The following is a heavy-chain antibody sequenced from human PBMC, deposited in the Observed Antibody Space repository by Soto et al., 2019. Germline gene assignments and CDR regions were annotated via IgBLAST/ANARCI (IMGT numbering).Heavy chain of an antibody. Sequence: GASVKVSCKASGFTFTSSAMQWVRQARGQRLEWIGWIVVGSGNTNYAQKFQERVTITRDMSTSTAYMELSSLRSEDTAVYYCAAGFRSNLGESYDYWGQGTLVTVSS. CDR1: GFTFTSSA. CDR3: AAGFRSNLGESYDY. V-gene: IGHV1-58*02. D-gene: IGHD3-16*01. CDR2: IVVGSGNT. J-gene: IGHJ4*02.